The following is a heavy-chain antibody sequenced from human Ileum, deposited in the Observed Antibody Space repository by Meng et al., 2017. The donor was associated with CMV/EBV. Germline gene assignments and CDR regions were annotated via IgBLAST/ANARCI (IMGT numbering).Heavy chain of an antibody. D-gene: IGHD1-26*01. Sequence: GQLVQSGAEVKKPGAAVKVSCKASGYTFRGYYIQWVRQAPGQGLEWMGWLNPKSDRAKYAEKFQGRVTMTRDTSTSIVYMEMSSLRSDDTAVYYCARGVRVGTSREFYFDYWGQGTLVTVSS. CDR3: ARGVRVGTSREFYFDY. J-gene: IGHJ4*02. V-gene: IGHV1-2*02. CDR2: LNPKSDRA. CDR1: GYTFRGYY.